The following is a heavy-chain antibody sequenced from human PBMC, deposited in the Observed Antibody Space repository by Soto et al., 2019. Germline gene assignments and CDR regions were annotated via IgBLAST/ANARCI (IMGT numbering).Heavy chain of an antibody. D-gene: IGHD5-18*01. J-gene: IGHJ4*02. CDR2: IIPIFGTA. V-gene: IGHV1-69*13. CDR1: GGTFSSYA. Sequence: ASVKVSCKASGGTFSSYAISWVRQAPGQGLEWMGGIIPIFGTANYAQKFQGRVTITADESTSTAYMELSSLRSEDTAVYYCARGAVDTAMVLTLFSYWGQGTLVTVSS. CDR3: ARGAVDTAMVLTLFSY.